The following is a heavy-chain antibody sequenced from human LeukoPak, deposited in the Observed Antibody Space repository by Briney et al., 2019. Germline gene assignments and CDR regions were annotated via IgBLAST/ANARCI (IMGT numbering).Heavy chain of an antibody. Sequence: GGSLRLSCAASGFTFSDYYMSWIRQAPGKGLEWVSYISSSGTTIYYADSVRGRFTISRDNAKNSLYLQMTSLRVEDTAVYSCARDKGVWGSRYYSDYWGQGTLVTVSS. V-gene: IGHV3-11*04. D-gene: IGHD3-16*01. J-gene: IGHJ4*02. CDR1: GFTFSDYY. CDR2: ISSSGTTI. CDR3: ARDKGVWGSRYYSDY.